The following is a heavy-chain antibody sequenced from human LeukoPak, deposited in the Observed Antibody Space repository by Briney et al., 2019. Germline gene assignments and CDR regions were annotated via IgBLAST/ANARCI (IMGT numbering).Heavy chain of an antibody. D-gene: IGHD3-10*01. CDR3: ARGGDFVLVRGIIINDFEH. CDR2: NIPRLGKT. Sequence: GSSVKVSCKASGGTSGIYAINWVRQAPGQGLEWMGRNIPRLGKTNYTQKFQGRVTITADTSTHTAYMELSSLRSEDTAVYYCARGGDFVLVRGIIINDFEHWGQGTHVTVSS. CDR1: GGTSGIYA. V-gene: IGHV1-69*04. J-gene: IGHJ4*02.